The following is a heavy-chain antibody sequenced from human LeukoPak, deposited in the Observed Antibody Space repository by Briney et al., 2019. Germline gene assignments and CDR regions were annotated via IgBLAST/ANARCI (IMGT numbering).Heavy chain of an antibody. CDR3: AQGYSSGWYPY. CDR2: ISVNGETT. CDR1: GFSVSSYG. D-gene: IGHD6-19*01. V-gene: IGHV3-23*01. J-gene: IGHJ4*02. Sequence: PGGSLRLSCSVSGFSVSSYGRSWGRQAPGKGLEWISAISVNGETTYYANSVKGRFIISRDNSENTLYLQMNSLRAEDPAVYYCAQGYSSGWYPYWGQGSLVSVSS.